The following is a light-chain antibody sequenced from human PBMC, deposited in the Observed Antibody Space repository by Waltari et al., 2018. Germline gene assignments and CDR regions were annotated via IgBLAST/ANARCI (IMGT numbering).Light chain of an antibody. CDR3: SSYTTSATWV. J-gene: IGLJ3*02. Sequence: QSALTQPASVSGSPGQSITLSCTGTNSDVGAYQYVSWYQQKPSQAPNTLIFAGSRRPSVVSYRFSGSKSGSTASLTISGLQAGDEADYYCSSYTTSATWVFGGGTRVAVL. V-gene: IGLV2-14*03. CDR2: AGS. CDR1: NSDVGAYQY.